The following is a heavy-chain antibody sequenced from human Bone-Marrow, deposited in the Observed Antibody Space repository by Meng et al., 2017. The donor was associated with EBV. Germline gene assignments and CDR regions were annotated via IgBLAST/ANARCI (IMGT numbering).Heavy chain of an antibody. Sequence: QVPLQTGVPGLLKPAATLSLTCAGYGGSSSGYYWSWILQPPGKGLELIGEINHSGSTNYNPSLKSRVTILVDTSKNQFSLKLSSVTAADTAVYYCARVWGPAAMPRRLGRYFDVWGRGTLVTVSS. CDR2: INHSGST. J-gene: IGHJ2*01. CDR3: ARVWGPAAMPRRLGRYFDV. V-gene: IGHV4-34*01. D-gene: IGHD2-2*01. CDR1: GGSSSGYY.